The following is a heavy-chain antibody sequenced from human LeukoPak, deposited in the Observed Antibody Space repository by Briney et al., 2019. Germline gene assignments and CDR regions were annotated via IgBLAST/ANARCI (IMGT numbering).Heavy chain of an antibody. D-gene: IGHD6-19*01. CDR3: AKDNFPYNRAWYEGIRWFDP. V-gene: IGHV3-23*01. Sequence: PGGSLRLSCAASGFSFSSSAMSWVRQAPGQGLEWVSSISGSGNTAYYADSVKGRFTISRDNSRTALYLQMNSLRAEDTAIYYCAKDNFPYNRAWYEGIRWFDPWGQGTLVTVSS. J-gene: IGHJ5*02. CDR1: GFSFSSSA. CDR2: ISGSGNTA.